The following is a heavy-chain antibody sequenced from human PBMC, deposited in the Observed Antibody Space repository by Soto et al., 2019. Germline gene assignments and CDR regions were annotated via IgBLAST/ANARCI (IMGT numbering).Heavy chain of an antibody. CDR1: GFTFSDSY. J-gene: IGHJ4*02. V-gene: IGHV3-11*01. CDR2: ISSSDSII. D-gene: IGHD3-22*01. Sequence: PGGSLRLSCAASGFTFSDSYMRWLRQAPGKGLEWVSYISSSDSIIYYSDSVKGRFIISRDNAKNSLYLQMNSLRAEDTAVYYCARDLGYYDRSGYFDYWGQGTLVTVSS. CDR3: ARDLGYYDRSGYFDY.